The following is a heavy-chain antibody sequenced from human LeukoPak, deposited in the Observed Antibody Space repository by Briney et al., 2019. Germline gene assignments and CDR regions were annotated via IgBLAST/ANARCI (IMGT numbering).Heavy chain of an antibody. CDR2: ISHSGST. D-gene: IGHD3-9*01. CDR3: ARLRVRGYYDLVTGRPRHYMDV. CDR1: GGSFSDFY. Sequence: ETLSLTCAVYGGSFSDFYWTWIRQPPGKGLEWIGEISHSGSTNYNPSLKSRVTISVDTSKNQFSLKLSSVTAADTAVYYCARLRVRGYYDLVTGRPRHYMDVWGKGTTVTVSS. J-gene: IGHJ6*03. V-gene: IGHV4-34*01.